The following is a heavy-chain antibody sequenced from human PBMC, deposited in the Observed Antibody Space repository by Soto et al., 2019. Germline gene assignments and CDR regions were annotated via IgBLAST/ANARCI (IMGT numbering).Heavy chain of an antibody. CDR1: GGTFRTSA. CDR2: IMPIFRTP. Sequence: QVQLEQSGAEVKKPGSSVKVSCKASGGTFRTSAISWVRQAPGQGLEWMGGIMPIFRTPDYAQKFQGRVIITAGEFTGTAYMELSGLRSDDTAVYYCARDKDRPQLGGNYYYILDVWGQGTTITVSS. CDR3: ARDKDRPQLGGNYYYILDV. V-gene: IGHV1-69*12. J-gene: IGHJ6*02. D-gene: IGHD3-3*02.